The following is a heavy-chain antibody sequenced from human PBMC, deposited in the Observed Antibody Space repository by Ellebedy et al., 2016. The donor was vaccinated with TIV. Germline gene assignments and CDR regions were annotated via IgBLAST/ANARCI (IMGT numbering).Heavy chain of an antibody. V-gene: IGHV3-48*03. CDR3: ARGTTGDYTDYFTS. J-gene: IGHJ4*02. D-gene: IGHD1-1*01. CDR1: GFSFDSYE. CDR2: ISSRGTTI. Sequence: GESLKISCAASGFSFDSYEMNWVRQAPGKGLEWLSYISSRGTTILYADFVRGRFTVSRDNARNSLYLQMNSLRAEDTAIYYCARGTTGDYTDYFTSWGQGTLVSVSS.